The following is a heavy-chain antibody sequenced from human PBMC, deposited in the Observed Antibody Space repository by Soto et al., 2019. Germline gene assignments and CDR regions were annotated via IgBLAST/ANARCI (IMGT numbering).Heavy chain of an antibody. Sequence: GGSLRLSXVASGFTFADYAMHWVRRIPGKGLEWVAVISYSGDRQYYAESVKGRFTISRDNSKKTLYLQMFSLTSEDSAVFYCARTPAAMITDRYNWFDSWGPGTQVTVSS. CDR1: GFTFADYA. V-gene: IGHV3-30*01. CDR2: ISYSGDRQ. D-gene: IGHD3-16*01. J-gene: IGHJ5*01. CDR3: ARTPAAMITDRYNWFDS.